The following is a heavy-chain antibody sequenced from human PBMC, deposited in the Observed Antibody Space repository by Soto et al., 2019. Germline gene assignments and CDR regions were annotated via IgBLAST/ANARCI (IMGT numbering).Heavy chain of an antibody. CDR1: GYTFTSYY. Sequence: ASVKVSCKASGYTFTSYYMHWVRQAPGQGLEWMGIINPSGGSTSYAQKFQGRVTITRDTSASTAYMELSSLRSEDTAVYYCARDLGFGLSDYWGQGTLVTVSS. CDR3: ARDLGFGLSDY. J-gene: IGHJ4*02. D-gene: IGHD3-10*01. CDR2: INPSGGST. V-gene: IGHV1-46*01.